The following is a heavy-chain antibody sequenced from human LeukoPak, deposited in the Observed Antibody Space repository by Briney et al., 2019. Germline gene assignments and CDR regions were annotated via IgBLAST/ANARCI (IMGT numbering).Heavy chain of an antibody. CDR3: AKDRIPYGDYLFQH. V-gene: IGHV3-53*01. Sequence: PGGSLRLSCAASGFTVSSNYMSWVRQAPGKGLEWVSVIYSCGSTYYADSVKGRFTISRDNSKNTLYLQMNSLRAEDTAVYYCAKDRIPYGDYLFQHWGQGTLVTVSS. CDR2: IYSCGST. J-gene: IGHJ1*01. CDR1: GFTVSSNY. D-gene: IGHD4-17*01.